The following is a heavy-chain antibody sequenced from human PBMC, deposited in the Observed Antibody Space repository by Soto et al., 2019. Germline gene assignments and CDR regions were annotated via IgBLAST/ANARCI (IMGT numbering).Heavy chain of an antibody. Sequence: QVQLVQSGAEVKRPGSSVKVSCKASGDTFTFYSINWVRQAPGLGLEWMGRINPILSMSNYAQRFQGRVTMSAEKSTSTAYVDLSSLRYEDTASYYCASSYGSGYRAFDYWGQGALVTVSS. CDR1: GDTFTFYS. D-gene: IGHD3-10*01. J-gene: IGHJ4*02. CDR2: INPILSMS. CDR3: ASSYGSGYRAFDY. V-gene: IGHV1-69*02.